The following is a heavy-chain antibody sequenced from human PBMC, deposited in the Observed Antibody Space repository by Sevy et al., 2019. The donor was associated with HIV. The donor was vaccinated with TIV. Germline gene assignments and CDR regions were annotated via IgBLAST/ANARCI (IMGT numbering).Heavy chain of an antibody. CDR2: IIPIFGTA. CDR1: GGTFSSYA. D-gene: IGHD2-15*01. V-gene: IGHV1-69*13. CDR3: ARWADRYCSGGSCYLGPIDY. Sequence: ASVKVSCKASGGTFSSYAISWVRQAPGQGLEWMGGIIPIFGTANYAQKFQGRVTITADESTSTAYMELSSLRSEDTAVYYCARWADRYCSGGSCYLGPIDYWGQGTLVTVSS. J-gene: IGHJ4*02.